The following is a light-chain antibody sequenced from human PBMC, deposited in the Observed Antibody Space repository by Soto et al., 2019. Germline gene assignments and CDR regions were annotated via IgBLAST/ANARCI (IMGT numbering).Light chain of an antibody. CDR2: DAS. V-gene: IGKV1-33*01. J-gene: IGKJ3*01. CDR3: QQYDYLPPVFT. Sequence: DIQMTQSPSSLSASVGDRVTITCQASQDISNFLNWYQQKPGKAPKLLIYDASNLETGVPSRFSGSGSGTDFAFTISSLQPEDIATYYCQQYDYLPPVFTFGPGTKVAI. CDR1: QDISNF.